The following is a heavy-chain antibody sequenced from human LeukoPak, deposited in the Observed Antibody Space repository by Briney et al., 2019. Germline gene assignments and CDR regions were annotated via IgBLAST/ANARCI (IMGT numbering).Heavy chain of an antibody. V-gene: IGHV1-18*04. CDR3: DIAALITTHYGEGTPSFDY. D-gene: IGHD3-22*01. Sequence: GASVTVSYKASGYTFTIYGISWVRQAPGQGREGMGWISAYNGNTNYAQKLQGRVTMTTDTSTSTAYMELRSLRSDDTAVYYCDIAALITTHYGEGTPSFDYWGQGTLVTVSS. J-gene: IGHJ4*02. CDR1: GYTFTIYG. CDR2: ISAYNGNT.